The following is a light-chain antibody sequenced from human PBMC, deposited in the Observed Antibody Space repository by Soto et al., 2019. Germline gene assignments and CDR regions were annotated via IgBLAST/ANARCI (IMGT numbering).Light chain of an antibody. J-gene: IGKJ5*01. Sequence: EIVLTQSPATLSLSPGERATLSCRASQSVSSDLAWYQQKPGQAPRLLIYDASNRATGIPARFSGSGSGTDFTLTISSLEAEDFAVYYCQQRSNWPPITFGQGTRLVIK. V-gene: IGKV3-11*01. CDR2: DAS. CDR1: QSVSSD. CDR3: QQRSNWPPIT.